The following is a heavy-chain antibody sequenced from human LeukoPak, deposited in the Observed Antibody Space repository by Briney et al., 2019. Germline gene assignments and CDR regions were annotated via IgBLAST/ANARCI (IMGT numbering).Heavy chain of an antibody. D-gene: IGHD3-22*01. V-gene: IGHV4-59*01. J-gene: IGHJ4*02. CDR3: ARDLRYYDSGGYYLSSFDY. CDR1: GGSISSYY. CDR2: IYYSGST. Sequence: PSETLSLTCTVSGGSISSYYWSWIRQPPGKGLEWIGYIYYSGSTNYNPSLKSRVTISVDTSKNQFSLKLSSVTAADTAVYYCARDLRYYDSGGYYLSSFDYWGQGTLVIVSS.